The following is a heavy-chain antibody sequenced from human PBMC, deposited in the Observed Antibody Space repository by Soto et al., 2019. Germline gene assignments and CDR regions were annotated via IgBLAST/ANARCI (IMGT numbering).Heavy chain of an antibody. CDR3: ARHPERIAQIGWFDP. J-gene: IGHJ5*02. CDR1: GYTLTELS. V-gene: IGHV1-24*01. CDR2: FDPEDGET. D-gene: IGHD6-13*01. Sequence: GASVKVSCKVSGYTLTELSMHWVRQAPGKGLEWMGGFDPEDGETIYAQKFQGRVTMTEDTSTDTAYMELNSLRAEDTAVYYCARHPERIAQIGWFDPWGQGTLVTVSS.